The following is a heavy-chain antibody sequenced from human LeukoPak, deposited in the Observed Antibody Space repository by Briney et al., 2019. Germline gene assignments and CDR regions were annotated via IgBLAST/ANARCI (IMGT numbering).Heavy chain of an antibody. V-gene: IGHV3-30*02. D-gene: IGHD2-2*01. Sequence: GGSLRLSCAASGFTFSTYGMHWVRQAPGKGLEWVAFIRYDGNNKYYADFVKGRFTISRDNSKNTLYLHMNSLRTEDTAVYYCAKIEGKYQLANVPDHWGQGALVTVSS. CDR1: GFTFSTYG. J-gene: IGHJ4*02. CDR3: AKIEGKYQLANVPDH. CDR2: IRYDGNNK.